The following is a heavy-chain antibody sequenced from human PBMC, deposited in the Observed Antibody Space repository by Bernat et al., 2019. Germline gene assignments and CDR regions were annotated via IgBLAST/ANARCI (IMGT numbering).Heavy chain of an antibody. CDR3: ARQPYCSSTSCYTLVFDY. CDR1: GYTFTSYY. CDR2: INPSGGST. Sequence: QVQLVQSGAEVKKPGASVKVSCKASGYTFTSYYMHWVRQAPGQGLEWMGIINPSGGSTSYAQKFQGRVTMTRDTSTSTVYMELSSLRSEDTAVYHCARQPYCSSTSCYTLVFDYWGQGTLVTVSS. D-gene: IGHD2-2*01. J-gene: IGHJ4*02. V-gene: IGHV1-46*03.